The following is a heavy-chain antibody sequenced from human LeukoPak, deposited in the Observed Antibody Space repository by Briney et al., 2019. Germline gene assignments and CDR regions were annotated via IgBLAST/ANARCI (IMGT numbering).Heavy chain of an antibody. Sequence: PGGSLRLYCAASGFTFSSYTINLFLQAPGKVLEWVSAISFDSRYIYYADSLKGRFTISRDNAKNSLYLQMNSLRAEDTALYYCAKARGGWLQLLYYFDYWGQGTLVTVSS. CDR3: AKARGGWLQLLYYFDY. V-gene: IGHV3-21*04. J-gene: IGHJ4*02. D-gene: IGHD5-24*01. CDR2: ISFDSRYI. CDR1: GFTFSSYT.